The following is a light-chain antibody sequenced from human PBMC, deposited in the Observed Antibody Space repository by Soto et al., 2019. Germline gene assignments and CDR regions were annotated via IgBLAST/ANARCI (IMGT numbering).Light chain of an antibody. J-gene: IGLJ1*01. CDR1: SSNIGAGYE. V-gene: IGLV1-40*01. CDR3: QSYDSSLSAYV. CDR2: ENN. Sequence: QSVLTQPPSVSEAPGQRGTISCTGSSSNIGAGYEAHWYQQVPGTAPKLLIYENNNRPSGVPDRFSGSKSGTSASLAITGLQAEDEAEYYCQSYDSSLSAYVFGTGTKVTVL.